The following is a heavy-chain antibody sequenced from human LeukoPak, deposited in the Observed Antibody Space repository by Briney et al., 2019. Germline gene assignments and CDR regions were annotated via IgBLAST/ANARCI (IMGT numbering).Heavy chain of an antibody. CDR2: VYYSGTT. CDR1: GGSITNYY. CDR3: ARRNPGFFFDY. J-gene: IGHJ4*02. V-gene: IGHV4-59*04. D-gene: IGHD3-10*01. Sequence: SETLSLTCTVSGGSITNYYWSWIRQPPGKGLEWIGNVYYSGTTYYNASLKSRVTISVDTSKNQFSLNLSSVTAADTAVYYCARRNPGFFFDYWGQGALSPSPQ.